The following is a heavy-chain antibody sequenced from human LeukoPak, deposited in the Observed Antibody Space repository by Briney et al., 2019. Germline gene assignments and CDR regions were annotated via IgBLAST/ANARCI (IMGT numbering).Heavy chain of an antibody. J-gene: IGHJ3*02. CDR3: AREGLYDAFDI. CDR2: ISSSSSYI. Sequence: GGSLRLSCAASGFTFSSYSMNWVRQAPGQGLEWVSSISSSSSYIYYADSVKGRFTISRDNAKNSLYLQMNSLRAEDTAVYYCAREGLYDAFDIWGQGTMVTVSS. CDR1: GFTFSSYS. V-gene: IGHV3-21*01.